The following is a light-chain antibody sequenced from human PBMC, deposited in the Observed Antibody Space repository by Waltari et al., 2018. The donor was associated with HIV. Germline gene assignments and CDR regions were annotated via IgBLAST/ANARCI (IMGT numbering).Light chain of an antibody. J-gene: IGKJ2*02. CDR3: QQSYITPWT. Sequence: DIQLTQSPSSLSASIGDTVTITCRASQTIIAYLNWYQQKPGKPPELLISGASTLQSGVSSKFSGSGSGTDFTLTIASLQPEDFVTYFCQQSYITPWTFGQGTKLNI. V-gene: IGKV1-39*01. CDR1: QTIIAY. CDR2: GAS.